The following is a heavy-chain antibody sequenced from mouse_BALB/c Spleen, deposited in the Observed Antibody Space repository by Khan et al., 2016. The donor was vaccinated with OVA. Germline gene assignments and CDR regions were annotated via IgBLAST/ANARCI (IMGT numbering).Heavy chain of an antibody. Sequence: EVQLQESGPSLVKPSQTLSLTCSVTGDSITSGYWSWIRKFPGNKLEYMGYMIYTGYTDYNPSLKSRIAITRHTSKNQYYLQLNSMTAEYTATYYCARSTYRYAFAYWGQGTLVTVSA. CDR3: ARSTYRYAFAY. J-gene: IGHJ3*01. V-gene: IGHV3-8*02. CDR1: GDSITSGY. CDR2: MIYTGYT. D-gene: IGHD2-14*01.